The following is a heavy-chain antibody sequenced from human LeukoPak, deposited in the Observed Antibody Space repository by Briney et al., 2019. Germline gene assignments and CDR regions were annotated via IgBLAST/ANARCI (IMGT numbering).Heavy chain of an antibody. CDR2: ISSSGSTI. V-gene: IGHV3-48*03. D-gene: IGHD2-15*01. J-gene: IGHJ4*02. Sequence: GGSLRLSCAASGSTFSSYEMNWVRQAPGKGLEWASYISSSGSTIYYADSVKGRFTISRDNAKNSLYLQMNSLRAEDTAVYYCARIGFKGDCSGGSCRAPPDYWGQGTLVTVSS. CDR1: GSTFSSYE. CDR3: ARIGFKGDCSGGSCRAPPDY.